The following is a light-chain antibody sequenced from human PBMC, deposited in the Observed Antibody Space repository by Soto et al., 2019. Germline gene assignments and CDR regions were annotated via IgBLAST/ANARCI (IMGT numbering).Light chain of an antibody. Sequence: EIVMTQSPATLSVSPGERATLSCRASQSITTNLAWYQQKPGQAPRLLIYGASTRATGVPARFSGSGSATAFTLTIISLQSEDLAVYYCQQFHNWPLLTFGPGTKVDIK. CDR3: QQFHNWPLLT. CDR1: QSITTN. V-gene: IGKV3-15*01. CDR2: GAS. J-gene: IGKJ3*01.